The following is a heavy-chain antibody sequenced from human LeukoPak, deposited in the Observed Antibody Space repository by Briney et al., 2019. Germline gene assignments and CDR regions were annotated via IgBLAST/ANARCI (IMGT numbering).Heavy chain of an antibody. D-gene: IGHD3-16*02. V-gene: IGHV3-53*01. CDR1: GLSVNSNY. CDR2: IHSGGSA. J-gene: IGHJ4*02. Sequence: PGGSLSLSCAASGLSVNSNYMSWLRQAPGKGLEWVSGIHSGGSAYYADSVKGRFTISRDNSKNTLYLQMNSLRVEDTAVYYCARDRGLSVWGQGTLVTVSS. CDR3: ARDRGLSV.